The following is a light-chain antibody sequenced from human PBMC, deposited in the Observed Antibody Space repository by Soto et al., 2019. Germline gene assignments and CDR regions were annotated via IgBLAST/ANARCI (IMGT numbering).Light chain of an antibody. CDR2: AAS. CDR3: QQSNSFPRT. V-gene: IGKV1-12*01. J-gene: IGKJ4*01. CDR1: QGIRSW. Sequence: DIQMTQSPSSVSAAVGDRVTIICRASQGIRSWLAWYQQKLGKAPKLLIYAASSLQRGVPSRFSGSGSGTDFTLTISSLQPEDFATYYCQQSNSFPRTFGGGTKVEIK.